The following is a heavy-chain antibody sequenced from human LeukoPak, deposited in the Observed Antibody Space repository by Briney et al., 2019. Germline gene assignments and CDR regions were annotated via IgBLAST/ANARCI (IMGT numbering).Heavy chain of an antibody. J-gene: IGHJ4*02. V-gene: IGHV3-30*02. CDR3: ARDSIRQQLYYFDS. CDR2: LQYDGNNK. Sequence: GGSLRLSCAASGFTFSSYGMHWVRQAPGKGLEWVAFLQYDGNNKYYAESVRGRFTISKDNSKNTLFLQMNSLRPDDTAIYYCARDSIRQQLYYFDSWGQGTLVTVSS. D-gene: IGHD6-13*01. CDR1: GFTFSSYG.